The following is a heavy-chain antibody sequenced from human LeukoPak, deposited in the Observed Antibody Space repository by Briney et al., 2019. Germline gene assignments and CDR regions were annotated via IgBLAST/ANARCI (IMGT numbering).Heavy chain of an antibody. CDR2: IYYSGST. V-gene: IGHV4-59*01. J-gene: IGHJ4*02. CDR1: GGSISSYY. CDR3: ARNIVGPRQVDY. Sequence: SETLSLTCTVSGGSISSYYWSWIRQTPGKGLDWIGNIYYSGSTNYNPSLKSRVTISVDTSKNQFSLNLSSVTAADTAVYYCARNIVGPRQVDYWGQGTLVTVSS. D-gene: IGHD1-26*01.